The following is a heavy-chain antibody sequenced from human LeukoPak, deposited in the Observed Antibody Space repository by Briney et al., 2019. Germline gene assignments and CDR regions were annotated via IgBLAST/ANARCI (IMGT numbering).Heavy chain of an antibody. CDR2: IFHSGST. J-gene: IGHJ4*02. CDR3: ARRSFGYNSGTY. CDR1: GGSIINSIW. V-gene: IGHV4-4*02. D-gene: IGHD6-19*01. Sequence: PSETLSLTCAVSGGSIINSIWWSWVRQPPGKGLEWIGEIFHSGSTNYNPSLKSRVTISVDKSKNQFSLKLSSVTAADTAVYYCARRSFGYNSGTYWGQGTLVTVSS.